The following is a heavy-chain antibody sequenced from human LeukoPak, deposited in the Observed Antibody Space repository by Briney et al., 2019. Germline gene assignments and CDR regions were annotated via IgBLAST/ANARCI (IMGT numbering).Heavy chain of an antibody. D-gene: IGHD3-22*01. CDR3: ARDVRSRGYLGYYYYMDV. J-gene: IGHJ6*03. CDR2: IYYSGST. CDR1: GGSISSYY. Sequence: SETLSLTCTVSGGSISSYYWSWIRQPPGKGLEWIGYIYYSGSTNYNPSLKSRVTISVDTSKNQFSLKLSSVTAADTAVYYCARDVRSRGYLGYYYYMDVWGKGTTVTVSS. V-gene: IGHV4-59*01.